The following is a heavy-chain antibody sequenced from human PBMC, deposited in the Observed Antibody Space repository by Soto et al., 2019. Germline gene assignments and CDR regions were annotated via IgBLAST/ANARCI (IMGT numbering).Heavy chain of an antibody. V-gene: IGHV4-4*07. CDR2: IYTSASI. CDR3: ARDREAGYNFYYGMDV. J-gene: IGHJ6*02. CDR1: GADINTYS. D-gene: IGHD6-19*01. Sequence: SETLSLTCSVSGADINTYSWTWIRQPAWKGLEWIGRIYTSASINYNPSLKGRVTLSVDTSTNQVPLMLASVTAADTAIYYCARDREAGYNFYYGMDVWGRGTTVTVSS.